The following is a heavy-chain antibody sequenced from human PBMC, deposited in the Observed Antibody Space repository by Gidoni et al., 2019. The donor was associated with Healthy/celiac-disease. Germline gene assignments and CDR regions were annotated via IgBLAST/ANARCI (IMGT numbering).Heavy chain of an antibody. CDR1: GGSFSGYY. Sequence: QVQLQQWGAGLLKPSETLSLTCAVYGGSFSGYYWSWIRQPPGKGLEWIGEINHSGSTNYNPSLKSRVTISVDTSKNQFSLKLSSVTAADTAVYYCARGPREQLVQSKYYYGMDVWGQGTTVTVSS. D-gene: IGHD6-6*01. CDR2: INHSGST. CDR3: ARGPREQLVQSKYYYGMDV. J-gene: IGHJ6*02. V-gene: IGHV4-34*01.